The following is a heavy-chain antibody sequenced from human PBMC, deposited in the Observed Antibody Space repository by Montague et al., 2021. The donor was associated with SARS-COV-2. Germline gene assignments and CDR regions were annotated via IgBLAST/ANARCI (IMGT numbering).Heavy chain of an antibody. CDR1: GFTFRTYE. D-gene: IGHD3-10*01. V-gene: IGHV3-48*03. CDR3: ARDGRYGELDY. Sequence: SLRLSCAASGFTFRTYEMNWVRPAPGKGLEWVSYISSSGSTIYYAASVKGRFTISRDNAKNSLYLQMNSLGAEDTAVYYCARDGRYGELDYWGQGTLVTVST. CDR2: ISSSGSTI. J-gene: IGHJ4*02.